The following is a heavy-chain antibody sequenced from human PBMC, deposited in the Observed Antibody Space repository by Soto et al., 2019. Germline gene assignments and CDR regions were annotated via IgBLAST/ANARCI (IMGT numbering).Heavy chain of an antibody. Sequence: PGGSLRLSCAASGFTFSSYSMNWVRQAPGKGLEWVSYISSSSSTIYYADSVKGRFTISGDNAKNSLYLQMNSLRDEDTAVYYCARDQYDFWSGYYPGSYYYGMDVWGQGTTVTVSS. V-gene: IGHV3-48*02. CDR3: ARDQYDFWSGYYPGSYYYGMDV. D-gene: IGHD3-3*01. J-gene: IGHJ6*02. CDR1: GFTFSSYS. CDR2: ISSSSSTI.